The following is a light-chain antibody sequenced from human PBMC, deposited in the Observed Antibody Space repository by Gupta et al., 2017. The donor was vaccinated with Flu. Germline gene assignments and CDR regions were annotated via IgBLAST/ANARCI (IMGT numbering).Light chain of an antibody. CDR3: SSYTSSSTWV. CDR2: EVS. V-gene: IGLV2-14*01. Sequence: SALTQPASVSGSPGQEITICCTGPSSDVGGYNYVSWYQQHPGKAPKLMIYEVSNRPSGVSNRFSGSKSGNTASLTISGLQAEDEADYYCSSYTSSSTWVFGGGTKLTVL. J-gene: IGLJ3*02. CDR1: SSDVGGYNY.